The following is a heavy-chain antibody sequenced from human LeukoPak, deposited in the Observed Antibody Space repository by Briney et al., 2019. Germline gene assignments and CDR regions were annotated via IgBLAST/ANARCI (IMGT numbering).Heavy chain of an antibody. CDR3: VRDERGSSF. CDR1: VFPFSRFY. J-gene: IGHJ4*02. Sequence: GGSLRLSCAVSVFPFSRFYMSWISQAPGKGLEWISYIGLSGSPLDYADSVKGRFTISRDNAKNSLYLQMNSLRADDTAVYYCVRDERGSSFGGQGTLVTVSS. V-gene: IGHV3-11*04. D-gene: IGHD1-26*01. CDR2: IGLSGSPL.